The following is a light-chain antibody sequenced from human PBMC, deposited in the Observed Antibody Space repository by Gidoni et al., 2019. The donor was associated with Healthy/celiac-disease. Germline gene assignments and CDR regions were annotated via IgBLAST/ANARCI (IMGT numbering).Light chain of an antibody. CDR2: QDS. CDR1: KLGDKY. Sequence: SYELTQPPSVSGSPGQTASITCSGDKLGDKYACWYQQKPGQSPVLVISQDSKRFSGIPGRFSGSTSGNTATLPIGGPQGMDATDNYCQACDIRPLAFGGGPPLTVL. V-gene: IGLV3-1*01. CDR3: QACDIRPLA. J-gene: IGLJ2*01.